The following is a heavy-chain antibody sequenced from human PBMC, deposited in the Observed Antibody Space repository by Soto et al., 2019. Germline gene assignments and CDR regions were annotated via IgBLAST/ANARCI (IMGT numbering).Heavy chain of an antibody. D-gene: IGHD3-3*01. J-gene: IGHJ6*02. CDR1: GGSFSGYY. CDR2: INHSGST. CDR3: AKGHFGVVIIPFYSYPLDV. V-gene: IGHV4-34*01. Sequence: SETLSLTCAVYGGSFSGYYWSWIRQPPGKGLEWIGEINHSGSTKYNPSLKSRVTISVDTSKNQFSLKLSSVTAADTAVYYCAKGHFGVVIIPFYSYPLDVWGQGTTVTVSS.